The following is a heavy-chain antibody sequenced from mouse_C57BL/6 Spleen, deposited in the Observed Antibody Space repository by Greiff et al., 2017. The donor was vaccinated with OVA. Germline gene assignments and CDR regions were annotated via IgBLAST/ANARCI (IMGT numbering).Heavy chain of an antibody. Sequence: EVMLVESGGGLVKPGGSLKLSCAASGFTFSDYGMHWVRQAPEKGLEWVAYISSGSSTIYYADTVKGRFTISRDNAKNTLFLQMTSLRSEDTAMYYCAIAYYGSSYAYYWGQGTTLTVSS. V-gene: IGHV5-17*01. J-gene: IGHJ2*01. CDR3: AIAYYGSSYAYY. CDR2: ISSGSSTI. D-gene: IGHD1-1*01. CDR1: GFTFSDYG.